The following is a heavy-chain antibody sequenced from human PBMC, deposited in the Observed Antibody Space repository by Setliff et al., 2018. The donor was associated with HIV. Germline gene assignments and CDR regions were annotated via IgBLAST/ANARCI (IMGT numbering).Heavy chain of an antibody. D-gene: IGHD3-22*01. CDR3: ARDHKYYYDSSGLDY. CDR1: GGSITSSTYY. J-gene: IGHJ4*02. V-gene: IGHV4-39*07. Sequence: SETLSLTCTVSGGSITSSTYYWDWIRQPPGKGLEWIGSIFYSGSTYYNPSVKSRVTISIDTSKNRFSLRLSSVTAADTAVYYCARDHKYYYDSSGLDYWGQGTLVTVS. CDR2: IFYSGST.